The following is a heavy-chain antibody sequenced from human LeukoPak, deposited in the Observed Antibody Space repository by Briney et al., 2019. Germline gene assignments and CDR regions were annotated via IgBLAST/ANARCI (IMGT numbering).Heavy chain of an antibody. J-gene: IGHJ4*02. CDR2: ISGGGGGT. CDR1: GFTFSSYA. Sequence: GGSLRLSCAASGFTFSSYAMSWVRQAPGKGLEWVSAISGGGGGTYYADSVQGRFTISRDNSNNTLFLQMNSLRAEDTAVYYCAKRGPSTVTRSYYFDYWGQGTLVTVSS. CDR3: AKRGPSTVTRSYYFDY. D-gene: IGHD4-17*01. V-gene: IGHV3-23*01.